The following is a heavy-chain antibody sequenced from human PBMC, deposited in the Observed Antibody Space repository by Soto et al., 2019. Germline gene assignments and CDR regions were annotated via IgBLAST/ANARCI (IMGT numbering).Heavy chain of an antibody. V-gene: IGHV3-23*01. D-gene: IGHD6-13*01. CDR3: AKDLGYTSSWYYALHI. CDR2: ISGSGGTT. Sequence: EVQLLESRGGLVQPGGSLRLSCVGSGFTFSSYAIHWVRQAPGQGLEWVSGISGSGGTTFYADSVKGRFTISRDNSKSTLYLQMNSLRAEDTATYYCAKDLGYTSSWYYALHIWGQGTMVTVS. CDR1: GFTFSSYA. J-gene: IGHJ3*02.